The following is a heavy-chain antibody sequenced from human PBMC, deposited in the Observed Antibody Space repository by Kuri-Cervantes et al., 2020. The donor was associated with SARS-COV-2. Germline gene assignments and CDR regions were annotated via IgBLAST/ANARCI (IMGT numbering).Heavy chain of an antibody. J-gene: IGHJ4*02. Sequence: GGSLRLSCAASGFTFSSYAMHWVRQAPGKGLEWVAVISYDGSNKYYADSVKGRFTISRDNSKNTLYLQMNSLRAEDTAVYYCARDLSWAAAGPLDYWGQGTLVTVSS. D-gene: IGHD6-13*01. CDR2: ISYDGSNK. V-gene: IGHV3-30-3*01. CDR3: ARDLSWAAAGPLDY. CDR1: GFTFSSYA.